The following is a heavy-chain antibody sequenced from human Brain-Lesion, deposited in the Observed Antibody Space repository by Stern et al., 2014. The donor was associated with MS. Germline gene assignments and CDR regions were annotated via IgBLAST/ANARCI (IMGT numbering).Heavy chain of an antibody. J-gene: IGHJ5*02. D-gene: IGHD2-15*01. V-gene: IGHV4-39*01. CDR2: IYYSGNT. Sequence: VQLLESGPGLVKPSETLSLTCTVAGGSVSSTSYAWAWIRQPPGKGLERIGTIYYSGNTYYSPCLKSRLTLFLVNSQNQFSLQLRSVTAADTAVYYCAGEEDIRYCSGGSCTGNWFDPWGQGTLVTVSS. CDR3: AGEEDIRYCSGGSCTGNWFDP. CDR1: GGSVSSTSYA.